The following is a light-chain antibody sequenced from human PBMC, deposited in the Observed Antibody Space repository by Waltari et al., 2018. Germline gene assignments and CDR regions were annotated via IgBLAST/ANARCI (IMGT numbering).Light chain of an antibody. CDR2: EAS. CDR3: QQRSNWPPT. CDR1: QSVSSY. Sequence: IVLTQSPATLSLSPGERATLSCRASQSVSSYLAWYQQKPGQAPRLLIYEASYSATGIPARFSGSGYETDFSLTISSLGPEDFAVYYCQQRSNWPPTFGQGTKVEIK. J-gene: IGKJ1*01. V-gene: IGKV3-11*01.